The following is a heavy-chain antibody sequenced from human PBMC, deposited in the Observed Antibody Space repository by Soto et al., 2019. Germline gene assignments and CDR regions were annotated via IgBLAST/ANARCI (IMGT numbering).Heavy chain of an antibody. CDR3: AREDGSAVGPTGMDV. J-gene: IGHJ6*02. CDR2: IYYSGST. V-gene: IGHV4-59*12. D-gene: IGHD3-10*01. CDR1: GGSINSYY. Sequence: SETLSLTCTVSGGSINSYYWSWIRQPPGKGLEWIGEIYYSGSTNYNPSLKSRVTISVDKSKNQFSLKLSSVTAADTAVYYCAREDGSAVGPTGMDVWGQGTTVTVSS.